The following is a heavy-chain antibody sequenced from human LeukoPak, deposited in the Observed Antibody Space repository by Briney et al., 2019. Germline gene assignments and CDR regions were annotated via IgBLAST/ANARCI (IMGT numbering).Heavy chain of an antibody. J-gene: IGHJ4*02. CDR3: ASERRTSIFGVVSRQFDY. CDR1: GGSISSDY. V-gene: IGHV4-59*01. D-gene: IGHD3-3*01. CDR2: IYYTGST. Sequence: PSETLSLTCTVSGGSISSDYWSWIRQPPGKGLEWIGYIYYTGSTNYNPSLKSRVTISVDTSKNHFSLNLSSVTAADTAVYYCASERRTSIFGVVSRQFDYWGQGTLVTVSS.